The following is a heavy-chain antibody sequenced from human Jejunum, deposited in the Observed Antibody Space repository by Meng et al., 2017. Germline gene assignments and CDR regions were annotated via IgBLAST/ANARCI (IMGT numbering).Heavy chain of an antibody. V-gene: IGHV1-2*02. Sequence: ASVKVSCKASGNSFSTYWLHWVRQAPGQGLEWLGYIDPNTGDTKYAEKFQARVTMTRDTSISTAYMELSDLRSEDTAVYYCARGVVLGTARCLDAWGQGTLVTVSS. CDR3: ARGVVLGTARCLDA. CDR1: GNSFSTYW. J-gene: IGHJ5*02. D-gene: IGHD7-27*01. CDR2: IDPNTGDT.